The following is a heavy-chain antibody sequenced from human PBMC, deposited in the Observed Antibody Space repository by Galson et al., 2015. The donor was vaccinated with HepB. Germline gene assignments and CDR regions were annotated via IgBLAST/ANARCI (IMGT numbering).Heavy chain of an antibody. CDR3: AHRRYGGNSAGEPDAFDI. CDR1: GFSLSTSGVG. D-gene: IGHD4-23*01. Sequence: PALVKPTQTLTLTCTFSGFSLSTSGVGVGWIRQPPGKALEWLALIYWDDDKRYSPSLKSRLTITKDTSKNQVVLTMTNMDPVDTATYYCAHRRYGGNSAGEPDAFDIWGQGTMVTVSS. CDR2: IYWDDDK. J-gene: IGHJ3*02. V-gene: IGHV2-5*02.